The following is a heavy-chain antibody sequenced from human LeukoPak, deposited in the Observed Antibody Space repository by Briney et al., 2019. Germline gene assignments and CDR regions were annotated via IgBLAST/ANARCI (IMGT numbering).Heavy chain of an antibody. CDR2: IYHSGTT. Sequence: PAETLSLTCAVSGYSISSGYYWGWIRQSPEKGLEWIGSIYHSGTTYYNPSLKSRVTISIDTSKNQFSLNLNSVTAADTAVYYCAWKYYHDSSGYFYVDQWGQGILVTVPS. CDR1: GYSISSGYY. V-gene: IGHV4-38-2*01. D-gene: IGHD3-22*01. CDR3: AWKYYHDSSGYFYVDQ. J-gene: IGHJ4*02.